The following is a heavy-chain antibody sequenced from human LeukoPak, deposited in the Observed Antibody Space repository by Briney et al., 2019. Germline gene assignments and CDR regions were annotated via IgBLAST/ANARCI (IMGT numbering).Heavy chain of an antibody. CDR3: ARGPLDYYDSSGGGDY. Sequence: ASVKVSCKASGYTFTSYYMHWVRQAPGQGLEWMGIINPSGGSTSYAQKFQGRVTMTRDTSTSTVYMELSSLRSGDTAVYYCARGPLDYYDSSGGGDYWGQGTLVTVSS. D-gene: IGHD3-22*01. CDR2: INPSGGST. J-gene: IGHJ4*02. V-gene: IGHV1-46*01. CDR1: GYTFTSYY.